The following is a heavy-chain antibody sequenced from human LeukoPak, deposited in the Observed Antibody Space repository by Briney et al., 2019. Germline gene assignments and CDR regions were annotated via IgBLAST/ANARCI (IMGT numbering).Heavy chain of an antibody. V-gene: IGHV4-34*01. Sequence: PSETLSLTCAVYGGSFSGYYWSWIRQPPGKGLEWIGENNHSGSTNYNPSLKSRVTISVDTSKNQFSLKLSSVTAADTAVYYCARNDYWGQGTLVTVSS. CDR3: ARNDY. CDR2: NNHSGST. J-gene: IGHJ4*02. CDR1: GGSFSGYY.